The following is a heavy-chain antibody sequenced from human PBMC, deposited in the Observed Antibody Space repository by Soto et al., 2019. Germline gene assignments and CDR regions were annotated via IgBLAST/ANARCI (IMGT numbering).Heavy chain of an antibody. D-gene: IGHD3-22*01. V-gene: IGHV3-30-3*01. CDR3: ARDGYYYDGSGYYLLDL. J-gene: IGHJ5*02. CDR2: ISYDGGNE. Sequence: PGWALRLSCAAPGSTPRRFALHWVRPAPGQGVEWVAIISYDGGNEYYADSVKGRFTISRDNSKNTLYLQMDSLRAEDTAVYYCARDGYYYDGSGYYLLDLWGQGTLVTVSS. CDR1: GSTPRRFA.